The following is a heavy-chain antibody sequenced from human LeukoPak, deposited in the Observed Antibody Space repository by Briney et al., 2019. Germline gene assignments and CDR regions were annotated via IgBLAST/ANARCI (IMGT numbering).Heavy chain of an antibody. D-gene: IGHD2-2*01. V-gene: IGHV3-49*04. Sequence: GGSLRLSCAASGFTFSSYAMSWVRQAPGKGLEWVGFIRSKAYGGTTEYAASVKGRFTISRDDSKSIAYLQMNSLKTEDTAVYYCTRGVVVPAAMPVFVQYYMDVWGKGTTVTISS. CDR3: TRGVVVPAAMPVFVQYYMDV. CDR2: IRSKAYGGTT. CDR1: GFTFSSYA. J-gene: IGHJ6*03.